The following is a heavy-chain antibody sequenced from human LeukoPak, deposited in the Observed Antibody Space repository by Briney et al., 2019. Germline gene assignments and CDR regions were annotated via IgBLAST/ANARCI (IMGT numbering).Heavy chain of an antibody. D-gene: IGHD3-9*01. V-gene: IGHV3-53*01. J-gene: IGHJ4*02. CDR2: IYSGGST. CDR3: ARDGDDILTLFDY. CDR1: GFTVSSNY. Sequence: GGSLRLSCAASGFTVSSNYMSWVRQAPGKGLEWVSVIYSGGSTYYADSVKGRFTISRDNSKNTLYLQMNSLRAEDTAVYYCARDGDDILTLFDYWGQGTLVTVSS.